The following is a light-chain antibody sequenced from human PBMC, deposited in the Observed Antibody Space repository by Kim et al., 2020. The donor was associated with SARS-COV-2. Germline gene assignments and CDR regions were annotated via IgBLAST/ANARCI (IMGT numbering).Light chain of an antibody. CDR2: SDG. V-gene: IGLV3-21*04. Sequence: APGKTAPITCGGNSIGSKSVHWYQQRPGQAPVEVIYSDGDRPSGISERFSGSNAGNPATLTISRVEAGDEADYYCQVWDTGSEHWVFGGGTQLTVL. CDR3: QVWDTGSEHWV. J-gene: IGLJ3*02. CDR1: SIGSKS.